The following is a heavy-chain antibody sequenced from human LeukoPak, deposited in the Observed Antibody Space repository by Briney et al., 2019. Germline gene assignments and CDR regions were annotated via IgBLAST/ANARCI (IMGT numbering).Heavy chain of an antibody. D-gene: IGHD2-2*01. Sequence: ASVKVSCKASGYTFTSYGISWVRQAPGQGLEWMGWISAYNGNSNYAQKFQGRVTMTTDTSTSTGYMELRSLRSDDTAVYYCARVHSYCSTTSCLDYWGQGTLVTISS. CDR1: GYTFTSYG. CDR2: ISAYNGNS. V-gene: IGHV1-18*01. CDR3: ARVHSYCSTTSCLDY. J-gene: IGHJ4*02.